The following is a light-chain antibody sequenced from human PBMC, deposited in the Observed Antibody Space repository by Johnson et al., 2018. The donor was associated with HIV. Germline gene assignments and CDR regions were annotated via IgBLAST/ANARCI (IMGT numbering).Light chain of an antibody. CDR1: NTNIGNDF. Sequence: QSVLTQSPSVSAAPGQKVTVSCSGSNTNIGNDFVSWYQQLPGKAPRLLIYDNNKRHSGIPDRFSGSKSGTSATLGITGLQTGDEADYYCGTWDSSLNAYVFGAATKVAVL. CDR3: GTWDSSLNAYV. CDR2: DNN. V-gene: IGLV1-51*01. J-gene: IGLJ1*01.